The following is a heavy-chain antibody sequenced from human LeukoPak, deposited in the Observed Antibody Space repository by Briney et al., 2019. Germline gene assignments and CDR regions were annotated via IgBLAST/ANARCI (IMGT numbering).Heavy chain of an antibody. V-gene: IGHV4-38-2*02. J-gene: IGHJ3*02. D-gene: IGHD3-22*01. CDR1: GYSISSGYY. Sequence: SETLSLTCTVSGYSISSGYYWGWIRQPPGKGLEWIGSIYHSGSTYYNPSLKSRVTISVDTSKNQFSLKLSSVTAADTAVYYCARDLPDYYDSSGYPLQAFDIWGQGTMVTVSS. CDR2: IYHSGST. CDR3: ARDLPDYYDSSGYPLQAFDI.